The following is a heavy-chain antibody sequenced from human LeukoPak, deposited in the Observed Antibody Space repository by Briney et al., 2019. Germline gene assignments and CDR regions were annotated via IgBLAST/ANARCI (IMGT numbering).Heavy chain of an antibody. J-gene: IGHJ4*02. D-gene: IGHD3-22*01. Sequence: GASVKVSCKASGGTFSSYAISWVRQAPGQGLEWMGGIIPIFGTANYAQKFQGRVTITTDESTSTAYMELSSLRSEDTAVYYRARDRYYYDSSFDYWGQGTLVTVSS. V-gene: IGHV1-69*05. CDR1: GGTFSSYA. CDR2: IIPIFGTA. CDR3: ARDRYYYDSSFDY.